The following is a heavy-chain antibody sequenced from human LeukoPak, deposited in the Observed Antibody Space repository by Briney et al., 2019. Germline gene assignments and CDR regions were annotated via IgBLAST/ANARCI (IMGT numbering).Heavy chain of an antibody. J-gene: IGHJ6*03. Sequence: GRSLRLSCAASEFTFSSYAMHWVRQAPDQGLEWVALISYDGTNKYYADSVKGRFTISRDNSKNTLYLQMNSLKTEDTAVYYCTTSHIAAAVSVGYYYYYYMDVWGKGTTVTVSS. CDR1: EFTFSSYA. CDR2: ISYDGTNK. CDR3: TTSHIAAAVSVGYYYYYYMDV. D-gene: IGHD6-13*01. V-gene: IGHV3-30*04.